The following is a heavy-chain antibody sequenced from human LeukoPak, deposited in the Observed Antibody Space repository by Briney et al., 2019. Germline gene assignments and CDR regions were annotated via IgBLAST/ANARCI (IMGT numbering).Heavy chain of an antibody. CDR2: ISGSGGTT. CDR1: GFTFSSSA. V-gene: IGHV3-23*01. Sequence: PGGSLRLSCAASGFTFSSSAMSWVRQAPGKGLEWVSAISGSGGTTSYADSVKGRFTISRDNSKNTLYLQMNSLRGEDTAVYYCAAGRYYCDSWGRGTLVTVSS. J-gene: IGHJ4*02. CDR3: AAGRYYCDS. D-gene: IGHD3-10*01.